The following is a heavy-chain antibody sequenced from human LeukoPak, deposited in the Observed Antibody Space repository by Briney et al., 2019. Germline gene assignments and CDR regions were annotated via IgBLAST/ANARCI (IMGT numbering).Heavy chain of an antibody. CDR1: LFSFSTYD. Sequence: PGGPLRLSCAASLFSFSTYDMNWVRQAPGKGLEWVASISSSTTYIYYADSLKGRFTISRDDAKNSLYLQMSSLRAEDTAVYYCAREVIGGNSAWGQGTLVTVSS. V-gene: IGHV3-21*01. CDR2: ISSSTTYI. J-gene: IGHJ4*02. D-gene: IGHD4-23*01. CDR3: AREVIGGNSA.